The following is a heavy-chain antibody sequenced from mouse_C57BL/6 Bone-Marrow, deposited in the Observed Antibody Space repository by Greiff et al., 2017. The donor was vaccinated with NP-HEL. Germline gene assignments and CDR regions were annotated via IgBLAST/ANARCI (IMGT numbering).Heavy chain of an antibody. V-gene: IGHV1-5*01. CDR1: GYTFTSYW. CDR3: TREEIGWLLEFAH. D-gene: IGHD2-3*01. CDR2: IYPGNSDT. J-gene: IGHJ3*01. Sequence: EVQLQQSGTVLARPGASVKMSCKTSGYTFTSYWMHWVKQRPGQGLEWIGAIYPGNSDTSYNQKFKGKAKLTAVTSASTAYMELSSLTNEDSAVYYCTREEIGWLLEFAHWGQGTLGTVSA.